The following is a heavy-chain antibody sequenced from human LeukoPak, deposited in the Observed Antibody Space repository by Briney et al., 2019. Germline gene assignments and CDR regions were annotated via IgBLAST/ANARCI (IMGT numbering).Heavy chain of an antibody. J-gene: IGHJ3*02. CDR2: ISYTGST. Sequence: PSETLSLTCIVSGGSIRSYDWSWLRQPPGKGLEWIGYISYTGSTNYNPSLKSRVTMSGDTPKNQFSLKLSSVTAADTAVYYCVRVGGSPLGALDIRGQGTMVTVSS. V-gene: IGHV4-59*01. CDR3: VRVGGSPLGALDI. CDR1: GGSIRSYD.